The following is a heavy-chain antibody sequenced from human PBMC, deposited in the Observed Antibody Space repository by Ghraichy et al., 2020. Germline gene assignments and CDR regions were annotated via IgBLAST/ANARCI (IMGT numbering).Heavy chain of an antibody. CDR3: AKDIYYYDSSGYYYVGAFDI. CDR1: GFTFSSYA. D-gene: IGHD3-22*01. Sequence: GESLNISCAASGFTFSSYAMSWVRQAPGKGLEWVSAISGSGGSTYYADSVKGRFTISRDNSKNTLYLQMNSLRAEDTAVYYCAKDIYYYDSSGYYYVGAFDIWGQGTMVTVSS. J-gene: IGHJ3*02. CDR2: ISGSGGST. V-gene: IGHV3-23*01.